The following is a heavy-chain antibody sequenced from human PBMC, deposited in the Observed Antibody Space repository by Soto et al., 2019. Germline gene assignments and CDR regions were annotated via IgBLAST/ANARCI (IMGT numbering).Heavy chain of an antibody. CDR1: GGTFSSYT. V-gene: IGHV1-69*08. J-gene: IGHJ6*02. CDR2: IIPILGIA. D-gene: IGHD4-17*01. CDR3: ARDYGDYEVYYYYYGMDV. Sequence: QVQLVQSGAEVKKPGSSVKVSCKASGGTFSSYTISWVRQAPGQGLEWMGRIIPILGIANYAQKFQGRVTITAEKSTSTAYMELSSLRSEDTAVYYCARDYGDYEVYYYYYGMDVWGQGTTVTVSS.